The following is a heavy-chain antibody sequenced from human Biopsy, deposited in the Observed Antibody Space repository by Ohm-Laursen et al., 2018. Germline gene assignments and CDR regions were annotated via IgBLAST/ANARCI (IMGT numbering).Heavy chain of an antibody. CDR1: GYTFTSYD. J-gene: IGHJ5*02. Sequence: ASVKVSCKTSGYTFTSYDVTWVRQASGQGPEWIGWLNPVSGNSNFGQKFRGRVTVTSDTSISTAYMELSGLTSDDTATYYCGRAVRNQLLTDPWGQGTLVTVTS. CDR2: LNPVSGNS. CDR3: GRAVRNQLLTDP. V-gene: IGHV1-8*01. D-gene: IGHD1-7*01.